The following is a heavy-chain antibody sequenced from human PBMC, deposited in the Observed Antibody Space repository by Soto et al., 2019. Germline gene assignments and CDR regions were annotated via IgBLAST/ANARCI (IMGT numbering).Heavy chain of an antibody. Sequence: SETLSLTCTVSGGSISSYYWSWIRQPPGKGLEWIGYIYYSGSTNYSPSFKSRVTISEDTSKNQISLKLSSVTAADTAVYYCARRGGYGLDFDFWGPGTLVTVSS. CDR1: GGSISSYY. J-gene: IGHJ4*02. CDR3: ARRGGYGLDFDF. D-gene: IGHD3-10*01. CDR2: IYYSGST. V-gene: IGHV4-59*08.